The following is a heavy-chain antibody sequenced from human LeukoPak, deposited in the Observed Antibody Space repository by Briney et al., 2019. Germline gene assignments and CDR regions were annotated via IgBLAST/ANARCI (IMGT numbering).Heavy chain of an antibody. CDR1: GYIFTSYD. V-gene: IGHV1-8*01. CDR2: MSPNSGNT. Sequence: ASVKVSCKASGYIFTSYDINWVRQATGQRLEWLGWMSPNSGNTGYAQNFQGRVTMTRSTALSTAYMELSSLKSDDTAVYYCTRGPPNWGYDFWGQGTLVIVSS. CDR3: TRGPPNWGYDF. D-gene: IGHD3/OR15-3a*01. J-gene: IGHJ4*02.